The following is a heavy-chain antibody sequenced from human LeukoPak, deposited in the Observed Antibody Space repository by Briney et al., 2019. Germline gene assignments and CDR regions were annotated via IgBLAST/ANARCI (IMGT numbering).Heavy chain of an antibody. CDR1: GFTFDEYA. CDR2: ISYSSGSI. CDR3: ARTYYDILTGYNPYFDY. V-gene: IGHV3-9*01. D-gene: IGHD3-9*01. Sequence: GGSLRLSCAASGFTFDEYAMHWVRQAPGKGLEWVSGISYSSGSIGYVDSVKGRFTISGDNAKNFLYLQMNSLRAEDTAVYYCARTYYDILTGYNPYFDYWGQGILVTVSS. J-gene: IGHJ4*02.